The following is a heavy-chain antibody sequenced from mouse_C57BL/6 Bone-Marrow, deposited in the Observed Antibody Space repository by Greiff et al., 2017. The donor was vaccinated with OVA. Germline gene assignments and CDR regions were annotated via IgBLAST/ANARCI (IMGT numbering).Heavy chain of an antibody. V-gene: IGHV1-85*01. J-gene: IGHJ1*03. CDR2: IYPRDGST. CDR3: ARVGIYYDYETGWYFDV. Sequence: QVQLQQSGPELVKPGASVKLSCKASGYTFTSYDINWVKQRPGQGLEWIGWIYPRDGSTKYNEKFKGRATLTVDTSSSTAYMELHSLTSEDSAVYFCARVGIYYDYETGWYFDVWGTGTTVTVSS. D-gene: IGHD2-4*01. CDR1: GYTFTSYD.